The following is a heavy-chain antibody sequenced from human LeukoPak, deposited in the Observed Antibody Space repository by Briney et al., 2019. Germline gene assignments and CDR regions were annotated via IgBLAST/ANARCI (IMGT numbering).Heavy chain of an antibody. Sequence: AGGSLRLSCAASGFSFSIYSMNWVRQAPGKGLEWISYISSSSTTIYYADSVKGRFTVSRDNAKNSLYLQMNSLRAEDTAVYYCAKAYYYVSSGYYHTHFDYWGQGTLVTVSS. CDR2: ISSSSTTI. CDR1: GFSFSIYS. D-gene: IGHD3-22*01. J-gene: IGHJ4*02. CDR3: AKAYYYVSSGYYHTHFDY. V-gene: IGHV3-48*01.